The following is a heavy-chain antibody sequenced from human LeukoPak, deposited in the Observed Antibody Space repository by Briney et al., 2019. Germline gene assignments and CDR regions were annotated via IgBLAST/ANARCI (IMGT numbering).Heavy chain of an antibody. CDR3: ARDRASSSWTDHDAFDI. J-gene: IGHJ3*02. V-gene: IGHV1-2*02. CDR2: SNPNSGGT. Sequence: GASVKVSCKASGYTFTGYYMHWARQATGQGPEWILWSNPNSGGTNYAQKFQGRVTMTRDTSISTAYMELSRLRSDDTAVYYCARDRASSSWTDHDAFDIWGQGTMVTVSS. CDR1: GYTFTGYY. D-gene: IGHD6-13*01.